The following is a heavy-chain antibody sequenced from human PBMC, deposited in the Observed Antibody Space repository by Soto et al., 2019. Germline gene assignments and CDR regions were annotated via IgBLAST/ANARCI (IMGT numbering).Heavy chain of an antibody. V-gene: IGHV1-46*03. Sequence: ASVKVSCKASGYTFSSNSIHWVRQAPGQGLEWMGIINPSGGSTNFAQRFQGRVTMTRDTSTSTVYMELSSLTSEDTAVYYCAKTLVSAGTDYWGQGTLVTVPS. CDR1: GYTFSSNS. J-gene: IGHJ4*02. D-gene: IGHD6-13*01. CDR2: INPSGGST. CDR3: AKTLVSAGTDY.